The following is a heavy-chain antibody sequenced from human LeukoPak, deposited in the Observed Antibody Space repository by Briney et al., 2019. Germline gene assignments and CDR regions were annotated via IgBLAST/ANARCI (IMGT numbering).Heavy chain of an antibody. CDR3: ARERADALDI. V-gene: IGHV3-11*01. J-gene: IGHJ3*02. Sequence: GGSLRLSCAASGFTFSDFHMCWIRQAPGEGLEWVSFSSTSGSTIFYADSVKGRFTISRDNAKNSLYLQMNSLRAEDTAVYYCARERADALDIWGPGAMVTVSS. CDR1: GFTFSDFH. CDR2: SSTSGSTI.